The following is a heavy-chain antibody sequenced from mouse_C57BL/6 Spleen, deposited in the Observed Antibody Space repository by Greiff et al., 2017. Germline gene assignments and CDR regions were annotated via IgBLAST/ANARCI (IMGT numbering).Heavy chain of an antibody. J-gene: IGHJ2*01. V-gene: IGHV1-74*01. D-gene: IGHD1-1*01. CDR3: APLYYFSPGFDY. CDR2: IHPSDSDT. CDR1: GYTFTSYW. Sequence: VQLQQPGAELVKPGASVKVSCKASGYTFTSYWMHWVKQRPGQGLEWIGRIHPSDSDTNYNQKFKGKATFTVDKSSSTAYMQLSSLTSEDSAVXYCAPLYYFSPGFDYWGQGTTLTVSS.